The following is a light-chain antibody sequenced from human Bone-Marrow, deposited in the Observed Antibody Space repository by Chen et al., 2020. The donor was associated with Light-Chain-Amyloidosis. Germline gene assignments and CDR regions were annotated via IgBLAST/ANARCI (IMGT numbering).Light chain of an antibody. Sequence: EIVWTQSPGTLSLSPGEAANLSCRASQTISSNYLTWYQQKFGQAPRLLIYGSSSRASGIPDRFTGSGSGTDFTLTINRLEPEDFAMYYCQQYGTSPLTFGGGTKVEIK. CDR3: QQYGTSPLT. V-gene: IGKV3-20*01. CDR1: QTISSNY. CDR2: GSS. J-gene: IGKJ4*01.